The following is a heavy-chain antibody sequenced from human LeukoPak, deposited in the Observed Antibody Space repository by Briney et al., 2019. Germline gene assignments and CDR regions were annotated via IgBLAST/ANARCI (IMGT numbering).Heavy chain of an antibody. Sequence: GGSLRLSCAASGFTFSSYSMNWVRQAPGKGLEWVSYISSSSSTIYYADSVKGRFTISRDNAKNSLYLQMNSLRAEDTAVYYCAREGKVVYYYYYYMDVWGKGTTVTVSS. J-gene: IGHJ6*03. CDR3: AREGKVVYYYYYYMDV. CDR2: ISSSSSTI. CDR1: GFTFSSYS. V-gene: IGHV3-48*01.